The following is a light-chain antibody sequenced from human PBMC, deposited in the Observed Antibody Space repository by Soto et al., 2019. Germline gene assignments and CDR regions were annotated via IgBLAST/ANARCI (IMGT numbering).Light chain of an antibody. CDR1: RGHSSYA. V-gene: IGLV4-69*01. J-gene: IGLJ2*01. CDR2: LNNDGSH. CDR3: QTWGTGFQV. Sequence: QSVLTQPPSASASLGASVKLTCTLSRGHSSYAIAWHQKQPGKGTRYLMDLNNDGSHTKVDGIPDRFSGSSSGAERYLIISSLQSEDEADDYCQTWGTGFQVFGVVTQLTVL.